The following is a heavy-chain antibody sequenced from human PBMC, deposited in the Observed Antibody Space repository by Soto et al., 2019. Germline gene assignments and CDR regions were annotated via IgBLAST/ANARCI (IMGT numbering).Heavy chain of an antibody. CDR2: IWYDGSKK. J-gene: IGHJ4*02. Sequence: PGGSLRLSCAASGFTFSSYGMHWVRQAPGKGLEWVAVIWYDGSKKYYADSVKGRFTFSRDNSKDTLYLQMDSLRAEDTAVYYCERDDYSRSVDYWGQGTLVTVSS. CDR1: GFTFSSYG. CDR3: ERDDYSRSVDY. V-gene: IGHV3-33*01. D-gene: IGHD4-4*01.